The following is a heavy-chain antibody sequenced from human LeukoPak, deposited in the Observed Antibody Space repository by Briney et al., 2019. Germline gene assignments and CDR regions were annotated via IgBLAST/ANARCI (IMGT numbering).Heavy chain of an antibody. CDR2: IYPGDSDT. J-gene: IGHJ4*02. Sequence: GESLKISCKGSGYIFTSYWIGWVRQKPGKSLEWMGIIYPGDSDTRYSPSFQGQVTISADKSISTAYLQWSSLKASDTATYYCARARGYSAYDPFDYWGQGTLVTVSS. CDR1: GYIFTSYW. D-gene: IGHD5-12*01. CDR3: ARARGYSAYDPFDY. V-gene: IGHV5-51*01.